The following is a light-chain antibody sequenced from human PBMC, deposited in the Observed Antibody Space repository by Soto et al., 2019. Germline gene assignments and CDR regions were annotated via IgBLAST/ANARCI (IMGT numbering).Light chain of an antibody. CDR3: CSYAGRFTWV. V-gene: IGLV2-11*01. CDR1: SSDVGAYDY. Sequence: QSALTQPRSVSGSPGQSVTISCTGTSSDVGAYDYVSWYQQRPDKAPKLMIYAVTKRPSGVPDRLSGSKSGYTASLTISGLQAEDEADYYCCSYAGRFTWVFGGGTQLTVL. CDR2: AVT. J-gene: IGLJ3*02.